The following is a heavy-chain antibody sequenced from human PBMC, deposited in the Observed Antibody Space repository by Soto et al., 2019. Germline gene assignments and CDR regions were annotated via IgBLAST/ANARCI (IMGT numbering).Heavy chain of an antibody. V-gene: IGHV3-48*02. J-gene: IGHJ5*02. CDR3: ARDEYYDSSGYPVAWFDP. Sequence: GESLKISCAASGFTFSSYIMNWVRQAPGKGLEWVSYISSSSSTIYYADSVKGRFTISRDNAKNSLYLQMNSLRDEDTAVYYCARDEYYDSSGYPVAWFDPWGHGTLVTLSS. CDR2: ISSSSSTI. CDR1: GFTFSSYI. D-gene: IGHD3-22*01.